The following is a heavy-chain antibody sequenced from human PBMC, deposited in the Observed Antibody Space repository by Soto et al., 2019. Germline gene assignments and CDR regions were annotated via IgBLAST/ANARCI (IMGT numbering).Heavy chain of an antibody. D-gene: IGHD6-13*01. V-gene: IGHV3-33*01. CDR3: AREGAAAATRIDY. CDR1: GFTFSSYG. CDR2: IWYDGSNK. J-gene: IGHJ4*02. Sequence: GGSLRLSCAASGFTFSSYGMHWVRQAPGKGLEWVAVIWYDGSNKYYADSVKGRFTISRDNSKNTLYLQMNSLRAEDTAVYYCAREGAAAATRIDYWGQGTLVTVSS.